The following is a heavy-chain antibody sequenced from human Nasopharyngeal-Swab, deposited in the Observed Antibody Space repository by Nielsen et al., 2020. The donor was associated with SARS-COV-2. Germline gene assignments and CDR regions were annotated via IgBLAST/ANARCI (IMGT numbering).Heavy chain of an antibody. CDR3: VTGHYIGV. CDR2: IKEDGSEK. D-gene: IGHD2-8*02. V-gene: IGHV3-7*01. J-gene: IGHJ6*03. Sequence: WIRQPPGKGLEGVAKIKEDGSEKFYADSVEGRFTISRDNGKNSLYLQMNSLRGDDTAVYYCVTGHYIGVWGKGTTVTVSS.